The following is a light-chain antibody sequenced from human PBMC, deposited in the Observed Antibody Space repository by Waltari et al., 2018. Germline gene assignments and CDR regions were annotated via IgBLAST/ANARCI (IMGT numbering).Light chain of an antibody. Sequence: IVLTQSPGTLSLSPGERATLSCRASQSVNTYLAWYQQKPGQAPRPLLYGAYTRAAGIPDRFSGSGFGTDFSLTISRLEAEDFAVYYCQHHVRLPATFGQGTKVEIK. CDR3: QHHVRLPAT. CDR2: GAY. J-gene: IGKJ1*01. V-gene: IGKV3-20*01. CDR1: QSVNTY.